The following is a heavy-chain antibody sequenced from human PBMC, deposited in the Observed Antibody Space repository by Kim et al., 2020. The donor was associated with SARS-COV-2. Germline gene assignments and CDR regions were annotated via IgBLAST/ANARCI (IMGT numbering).Heavy chain of an antibody. D-gene: IGHD2-21*01. V-gene: IGHV1-18*04. CDR1: GYTFTSYG. Sequence: ASVKVSCKASGYTFTSYGISWVRQAPGQGLEWMGWISAYNGNTNYAQKLQGRVTMTTDTSTSTAYMELRSLRSDDTAVYYCARDLFSYCGGDCYSDYWGQGTLVTVSS. CDR3: ARDLFSYCGGDCYSDY. CDR2: ISAYNGNT. J-gene: IGHJ4*02.